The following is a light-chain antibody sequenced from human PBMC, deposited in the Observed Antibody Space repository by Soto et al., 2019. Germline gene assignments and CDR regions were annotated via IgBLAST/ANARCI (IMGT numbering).Light chain of an antibody. Sequence: DIQMTQSPSTLSASIGDRVTITCRASQSISSWLAWYQQKPGKAPKLLIYMASNLQSGVPSRFNGSGSGTEFTLTISSLQSDDFATYYCQHYNDYSRIFGQGTKVEIK. CDR2: MAS. V-gene: IGKV1-5*03. CDR1: QSISSW. J-gene: IGKJ1*01. CDR3: QHYNDYSRI.